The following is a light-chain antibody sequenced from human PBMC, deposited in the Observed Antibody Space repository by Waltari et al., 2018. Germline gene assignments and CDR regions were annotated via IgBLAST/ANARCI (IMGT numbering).Light chain of an antibody. Sequence: EIVMTQSPATLSVSPGESATLSCRASQSVSSNLAWYQQKPGQAPRLLIYGASTRATGIPARFSGSGSGTEFTLTISSMQSEDFAVYYCQQYNNWPPWTFGQGTKVGIK. V-gene: IGKV3-15*01. CDR1: QSVSSN. CDR3: QQYNNWPPWT. J-gene: IGKJ1*01. CDR2: GAS.